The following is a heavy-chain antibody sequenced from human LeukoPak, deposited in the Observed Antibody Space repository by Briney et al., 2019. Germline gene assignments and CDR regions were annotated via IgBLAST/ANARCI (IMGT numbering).Heavy chain of an antibody. Sequence: SGTLSLTCAVSGGSLSSYNWWSWVRQPPGKGLEWIGEIFHGGSTNYNPSLKSRVTMSVDKSRNHLSLTLSSVTAADTAVYYCARWRWEGPPPGAFDIWGQGTMVTVSS. J-gene: IGHJ3*02. CDR2: IFHGGST. CDR1: GGSLSSYNW. D-gene: IGHD5-24*01. V-gene: IGHV4-4*02. CDR3: ARWRWEGPPPGAFDI.